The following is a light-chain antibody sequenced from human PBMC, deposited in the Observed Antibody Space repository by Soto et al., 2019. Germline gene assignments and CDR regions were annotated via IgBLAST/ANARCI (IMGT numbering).Light chain of an antibody. CDR2: AAS. J-gene: IGKJ1*01. CDR1: ESVHTN. CDR3: QKYENWRWT. Sequence: DIEMTQFPSTLSVSQGDRGTLTCRASESVHTNLAWYQQKPGQVPRLLIYAASTRATGVPARFSGSGSGTEFTLTISSLQSEDVAVYYCQKYENWRWTFGLGTKVDIK. V-gene: IGKV3-15*01.